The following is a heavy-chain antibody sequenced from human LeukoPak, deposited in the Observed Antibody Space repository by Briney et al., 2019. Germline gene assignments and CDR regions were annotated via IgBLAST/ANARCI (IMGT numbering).Heavy chain of an antibody. Sequence: SETLSLTCAVYGGSFSGYYWSWIRQPPGKGLEWIGEINHSGSTNYNPSLKSRVTISVDTSKNQFSLKLSSVTAADTAVYYCARTHGDYFYYYGMDVWGQGTTVTVSS. CDR3: ARTHGDYFYYYGMDV. CDR2: INHSGST. CDR1: GGSFSGYY. J-gene: IGHJ6*02. V-gene: IGHV4-34*01. D-gene: IGHD4-17*01.